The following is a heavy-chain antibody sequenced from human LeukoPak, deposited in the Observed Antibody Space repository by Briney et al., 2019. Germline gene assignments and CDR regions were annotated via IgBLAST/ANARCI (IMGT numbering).Heavy chain of an antibody. CDR2: ISGSGAST. D-gene: IGHD3-16*01. J-gene: IGHJ4*02. Sequence: GGSLSLSCAASGFPLIKYAMTRVRQAPGKGLEWVSGISGSGASTYYADSVEGRFTVSRDNFNNTLYLQMNRLRAEDTAVYYCAKRGGGVSNFDYWGQGTLVTVSS. CDR1: GFPLIKYA. CDR3: AKRGGGVSNFDY. V-gene: IGHV3-23*01.